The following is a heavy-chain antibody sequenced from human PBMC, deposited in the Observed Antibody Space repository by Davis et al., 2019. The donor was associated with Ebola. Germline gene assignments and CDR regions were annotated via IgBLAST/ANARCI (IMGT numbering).Heavy chain of an antibody. CDR2: IRSKANSYAT. Sequence: GESLKISCAASGFTFSGSAMHWVRQASGKGLEWVGRIRSKANSYATAYAASVKGRFTISRDDSKNTAYLQMNSLRAEDTAVYYCARGIVGATTGEWAYFDYWGQGTLVTVSS. D-gene: IGHD1-26*01. J-gene: IGHJ4*02. V-gene: IGHV3-73*01. CDR3: ARGIVGATTGEWAYFDY. CDR1: GFTFSGSA.